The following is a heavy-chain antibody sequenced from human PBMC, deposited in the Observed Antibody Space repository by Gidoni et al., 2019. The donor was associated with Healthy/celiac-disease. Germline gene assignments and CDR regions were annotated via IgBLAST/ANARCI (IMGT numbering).Heavy chain of an antibody. J-gene: IGHJ6*02. CDR3: ARGGYYDSSGYYDLDFYYYGMDV. D-gene: IGHD3-22*01. CDR2: ISSSSSYI. CDR1: GFTFSSYS. Sequence: EVQLVASGGGLVKPGGSLRLSCAASGFTFSSYSMNWVRQAPGKGLEWVSSISSSSSYIYYADSVKGRFTISRDNAKNSLYLQMNSLRAEDTAVYYCARGGYYDSSGYYDLDFYYYGMDVWGQGTTVTVSS. V-gene: IGHV3-21*01.